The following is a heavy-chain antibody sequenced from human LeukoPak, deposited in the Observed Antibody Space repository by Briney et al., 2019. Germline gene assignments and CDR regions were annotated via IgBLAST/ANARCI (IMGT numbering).Heavy chain of an antibody. CDR2: IYYSGST. CDR1: GGSISSYY. Sequence: PSETLSLTCTVSGGSISSYYWSWIRQPPGKGLEWIGYIYYSGSTNYNPSPKSRVTISVDTSKNQFSLKLSSVTAADTAVYYCARGAGDILTGYYNEDWFDPWGQGTLVTVSS. CDR3: ARGAGDILTGYYNEDWFDP. D-gene: IGHD3-9*01. V-gene: IGHV4-59*01. J-gene: IGHJ5*02.